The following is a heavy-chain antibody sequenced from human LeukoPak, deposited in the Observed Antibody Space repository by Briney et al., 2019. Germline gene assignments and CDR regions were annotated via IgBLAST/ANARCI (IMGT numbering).Heavy chain of an antibody. Sequence: GGSLRLSCAASGFTFSSYWMSCVRQAPGKGLEWVANIKQDGSEKYYVDSVKCRFTISRDNAKNSLYLQMNSLRAEDTAVYYCARGVSKRSSGYFNFDYWGQGTLVTVSS. J-gene: IGHJ4*02. D-gene: IGHD3-22*01. CDR3: ARGVSKRSSGYFNFDY. CDR2: IKQDGSEK. V-gene: IGHV3-7*04. CDR1: GFTFSSYW.